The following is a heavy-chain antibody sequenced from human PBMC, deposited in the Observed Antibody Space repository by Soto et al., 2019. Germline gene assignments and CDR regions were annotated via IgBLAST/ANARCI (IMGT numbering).Heavy chain of an antibody. V-gene: IGHV4-34*01. J-gene: IGHJ5*02. CDR1: GGSFSGYY. CDR3: AREGIYCSGGSCSYWFDP. D-gene: IGHD2-15*01. Sequence: QVQLQQWGAGLLKPSETLSLTCAVYGGSFSGYYWSWIRQPPGKGLEWIGEINHSGSTNYNPSLKSRVTISVDTSKNQFSLKLSSVTAADTAVYYCAREGIYCSGGSCSYWFDPWGQGTLVTVSS. CDR2: INHSGST.